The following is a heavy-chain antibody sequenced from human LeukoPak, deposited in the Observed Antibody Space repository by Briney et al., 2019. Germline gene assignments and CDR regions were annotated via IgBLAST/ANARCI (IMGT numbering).Heavy chain of an antibody. V-gene: IGHV3-21*01. CDR2: TSSSSSYI. Sequence: GGSLRLSCAASGIIFSNYNMNWVRQAPGKGLEWVSSTSSSSSYIYYADSVKGRCTISRDNDKNSLYLQMNSLRAEDTAVYYCASQYYYDSSGYYPEYFQHWGQGTLVTVSS. CDR3: ASQYYYDSSGYYPEYFQH. D-gene: IGHD3-22*01. CDR1: GIIFSNYN. J-gene: IGHJ1*01.